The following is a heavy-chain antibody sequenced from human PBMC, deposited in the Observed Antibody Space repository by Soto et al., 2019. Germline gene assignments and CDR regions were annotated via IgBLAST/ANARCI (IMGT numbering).Heavy chain of an antibody. CDR1: GFTFSDYY. CDR2: ISSSGSTI. J-gene: IGHJ3*02. V-gene: IGHV3-11*01. Sequence: GGSLRLSCAASGFTFSDYYMSWIRQAPGKXLEWVSYISSSGSTIYYADSVKGRFTISRDNAKNSLYLQMNSLRAEDTAVYYCAREGVVVVAATVPDAFDIWGQGTMVTV. D-gene: IGHD2-15*01. CDR3: AREGVVVVAATVPDAFDI.